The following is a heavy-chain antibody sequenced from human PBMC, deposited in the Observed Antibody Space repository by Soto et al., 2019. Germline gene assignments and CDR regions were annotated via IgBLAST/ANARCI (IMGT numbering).Heavy chain of an antibody. J-gene: IGHJ6*02. Sequence: PSETLSLTCTVSGVSISSGYYYWSWIRQPPGKGLEWIGYIYYSGSTSYNASLKSRSSISADPANNQFSLKLHSLTAADTAVYFCGTMPIVVEPAPMDVWGPGTSVTVSS. CDR1: GVSISSGYYY. D-gene: IGHD2-2*01. CDR3: GTMPIVVEPAPMDV. V-gene: IGHV4-30-4*01. CDR2: IYYSGST.